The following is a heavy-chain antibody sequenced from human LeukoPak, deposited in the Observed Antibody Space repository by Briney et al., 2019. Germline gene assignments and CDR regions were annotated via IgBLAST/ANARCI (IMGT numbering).Heavy chain of an antibody. D-gene: IGHD2-15*01. CDR2: INPNSGGT. V-gene: IGHV1-2*02. CDR3: ARAPARDRVATRRSNWFDP. Sequence: ASVKVSCKASGYTFTGYHMHWVRQAPGQGLEWMGWINPNSGGTNYAQKFQGRVTMTRDTSISTAYMELSRLRSDDTAVYYCARAPARDRVATRRSNWFDPWGQGTLVTVSS. CDR1: GYTFTGYH. J-gene: IGHJ5*02.